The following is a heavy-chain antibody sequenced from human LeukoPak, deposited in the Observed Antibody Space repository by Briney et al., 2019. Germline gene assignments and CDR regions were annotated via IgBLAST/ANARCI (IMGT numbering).Heavy chain of an antibody. CDR1: GYTFTGYY. CDR3: TTDSSGGGSYGY. D-gene: IGHD1-26*01. Sequence: ASVKVSCKASGYTFTGYYMHWVRQAPGQGLEWMGGFDPEDGETIYAQKFQGRVTMTEDTSTDTAYMELSSLRSEDTAVYYCTTDSSGGGSYGYWGQGTLVTVSS. V-gene: IGHV1-24*01. CDR2: FDPEDGET. J-gene: IGHJ4*02.